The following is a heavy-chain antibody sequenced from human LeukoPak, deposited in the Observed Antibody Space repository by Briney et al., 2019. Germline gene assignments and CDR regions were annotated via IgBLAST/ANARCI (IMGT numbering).Heavy chain of an antibody. Sequence: PSETLSLTCAVYGGSFSGYYWSWIRQPPGKGLEWIGEINHSGSTNYNPSLKSRVTIPVDTSKNQFSLKLSSVTAADTAVYYCARDRFPYYDFWSGYRGAFDIWGQGTMVTVSS. V-gene: IGHV4-34*01. D-gene: IGHD3-3*01. CDR1: GGSFSGYY. CDR3: ARDRFPYYDFWSGYRGAFDI. CDR2: INHSGST. J-gene: IGHJ3*02.